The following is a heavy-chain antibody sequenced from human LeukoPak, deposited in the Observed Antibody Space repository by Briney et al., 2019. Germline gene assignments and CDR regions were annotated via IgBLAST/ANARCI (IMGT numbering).Heavy chain of an antibody. CDR3: ARNLQWLVSWFDP. CDR2: MNPNSGNT. J-gene: IGHJ5*02. Sequence: ASVKVSCKASGYTFTSYDINWVRQATGQGLEWMGWMNPNSGNTGYAQKFQGRVTMTRNTSISTAYMELSSLRSEDTAVYYCARNLQWLVSWFDPWGQGTLVTVSS. CDR1: GYTFTSYD. V-gene: IGHV1-8*01. D-gene: IGHD6-19*01.